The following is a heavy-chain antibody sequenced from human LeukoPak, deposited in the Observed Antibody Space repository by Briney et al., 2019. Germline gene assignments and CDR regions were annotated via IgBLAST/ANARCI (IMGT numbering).Heavy chain of an antibody. CDR1: GFTFTTHA. Sequence: GGSLRLSCAASGFTFTTHAMNWVRQAPGKGLEWVSVISSRGGSTYYADSVKGRFTISSDNSKNTLYLQMNSLRDEDTAVYYCAKEPGASYDYPLDYWGQRTLVTVSS. D-gene: IGHD5-18*01. CDR3: AKEPGASYDYPLDY. V-gene: IGHV3-23*01. J-gene: IGHJ4*02. CDR2: ISSRGGST.